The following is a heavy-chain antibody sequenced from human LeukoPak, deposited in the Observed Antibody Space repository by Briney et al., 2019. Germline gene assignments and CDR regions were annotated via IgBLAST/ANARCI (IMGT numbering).Heavy chain of an antibody. Sequence: SETLSLTCTVSGGSISSGSYHWRWIRQPAGKGLEWIGRIYTSGSTNYNPSLKSRVTISVDTSKNQFSLKLSSVTAADTAVYYCARGPLYSNYVPGAPARTNYWYFDLWGRGTLVTVSS. J-gene: IGHJ2*01. CDR3: ARGPLYSNYVPGAPARTNYWYFDL. CDR2: IYTSGST. CDR1: GGSISSGSYH. V-gene: IGHV4-61*02. D-gene: IGHD4-11*01.